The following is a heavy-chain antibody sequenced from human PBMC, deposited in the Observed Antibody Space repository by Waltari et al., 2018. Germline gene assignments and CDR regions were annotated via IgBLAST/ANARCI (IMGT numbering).Heavy chain of an antibody. CDR1: GFTFSQYA. CDR2: SGARCRDT. CDR3: VRPRAVVGPHGFDI. V-gene: IGHV3-23*01. J-gene: IGHJ3*02. D-gene: IGHD2-15*01. Sequence: EVQVLESGGDLVQPGGSLRLSCAASGFTFSQYAMNWIRQAPGKGLEWVASSGARCRDTYYPDAVRGRFTISRDNSRDMVFLQMSSLRAEDTAIYYCVRPRAVVGPHGFDIWGQGTMVTVSS.